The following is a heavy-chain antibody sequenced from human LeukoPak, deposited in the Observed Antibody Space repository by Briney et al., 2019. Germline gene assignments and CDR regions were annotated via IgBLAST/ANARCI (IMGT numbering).Heavy chain of an antibody. CDR3: ARHPTALVSYGFDP. J-gene: IGHJ5*02. V-gene: IGHV4-59*08. D-gene: IGHD5-18*01. Sequence: PSESLCLTCTVSGGSFSNYYWSWIRQPPGKGLECIGYIYDSRSTNYDPAHKSRVPISVDTSKNQFSLNLSSVTAADTAVYYCARHPTALVSYGFDPWGQGALVTVSS. CDR2: IYDSRST. CDR1: GGSFSNYY.